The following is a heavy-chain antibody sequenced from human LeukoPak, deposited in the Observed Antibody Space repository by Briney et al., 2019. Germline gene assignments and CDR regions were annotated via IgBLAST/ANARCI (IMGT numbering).Heavy chain of an antibody. Sequence: ASMKVSCKASGYTFINYGVSWVRQAPGQGLEWMGWISAYNGNTNYAQNLQGRVTMTTDTSTSTGYLELRSLRSDDTAVYYCARGAYCGGDCSSSDAFDNWGQGTMVTVSS. CDR2: ISAYNGNT. J-gene: IGHJ3*02. CDR1: GYTFINYG. D-gene: IGHD2-21*02. CDR3: ARGAYCGGDCSSSDAFDN. V-gene: IGHV1-18*01.